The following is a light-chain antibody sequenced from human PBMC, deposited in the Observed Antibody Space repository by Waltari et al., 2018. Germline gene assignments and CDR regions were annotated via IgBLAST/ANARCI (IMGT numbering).Light chain of an antibody. CDR3: HQYNDGPPFN. J-gene: IGKJ2*01. V-gene: IGKV3-15*01. Sequence: EIVMAHSPASLPVSPGERAIFSCRATQSVPTNVAWYQQKPGQPPRLLTPGSSTRATDIPARFSGSGSGTEFNLTITSPQSEDVGVYYCHQYNDGPPFNFGQGTKLEIK. CDR1: QSVPTN. CDR2: GSS.